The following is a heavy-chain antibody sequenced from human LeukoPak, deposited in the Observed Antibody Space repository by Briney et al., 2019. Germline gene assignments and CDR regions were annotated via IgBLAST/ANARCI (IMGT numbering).Heavy chain of an antibody. V-gene: IGHV3-23*01. CDR3: AELSSGYYYITGGRFDY. CDR1: GFTFSSYA. Sequence: GGSLRLSCAASGFTFSSYAMSWVRQAPGKGLERVSAISGSGGSTYYADSVKGRFTISRDNSKNTLYLQMNSLRAEDTAVYYCAELSSGYYYITGGRFDYWGQGTLVTVSS. J-gene: IGHJ4*02. D-gene: IGHD3-22*01. CDR2: ISGSGGST.